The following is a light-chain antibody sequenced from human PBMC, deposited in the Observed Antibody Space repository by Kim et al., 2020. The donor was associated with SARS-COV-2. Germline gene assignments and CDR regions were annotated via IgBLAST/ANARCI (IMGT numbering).Light chain of an antibody. CDR2: AVT. CDR1: SRDVGRSDY. CDR3: ASSGSGHTVF. Sequence: GQSLTMSVTGTSRDVGRSDYVACYQPYPGTAPKVLIYAVTNRPSVVSTRFSGSKSGNTASLTISGLQAEDEANYYCASSGSGHTVFFGGGTQLTVL. V-gene: IGLV2-14*03. J-gene: IGLJ2*01.